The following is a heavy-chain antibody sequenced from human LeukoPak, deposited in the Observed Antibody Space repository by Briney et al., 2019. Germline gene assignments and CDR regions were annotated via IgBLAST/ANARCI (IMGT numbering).Heavy chain of an antibody. CDR2: IYYSGST. CDR1: GGSISSYY. CDR3: ARVIVGPTLYGMDV. V-gene: IGHV4-59*01. D-gene: IGHD1-26*01. Sequence: SETLSLTCTVSGGSISSYYWSWIRQPPGKGLEWIGYIYYSGSTNYNPSLKSRVTISVDTSKNQFSLKPSSVTAADTAVYYCARVIVGPTLYGMDVWGQGTTVTVSS. J-gene: IGHJ6*02.